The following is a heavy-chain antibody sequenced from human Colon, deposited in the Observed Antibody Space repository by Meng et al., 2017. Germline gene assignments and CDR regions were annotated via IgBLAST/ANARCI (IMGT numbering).Heavy chain of an antibody. J-gene: IGHJ4*02. Sequence: QVLLGGSGGGVVQPGRSLRLSCVASGFNFNTYAMHWVRQAPGKGLEWVAVISSDANYKYYAASVQGRFSISRDNSENTVYLQMNSLRPEDMSTYYCASSHNLYLVYWGQGTLVTVSS. D-gene: IGHD1-14*01. CDR1: GFNFNTYA. CDR3: ASSHNLYLVY. V-gene: IGHV3-30*01. CDR2: ISSDANYK.